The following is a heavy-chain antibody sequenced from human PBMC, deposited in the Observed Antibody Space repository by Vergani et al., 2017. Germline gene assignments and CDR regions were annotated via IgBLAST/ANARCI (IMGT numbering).Heavy chain of an antibody. Sequence: QVQLVESGGGVVQPGRSLRLSCAASGFTFSSYGMHWVRQAPGKGLEWVAVISYDGSNKYYADSVKGRFTISRDNSKNTLYLQMNSLRAEDTAVYYCAKGSVSITGTAREYYGMDVWGQGTMVTVSS. CDR3: AKGSVSITGTAREYYGMDV. CDR1: GFTFSSYG. J-gene: IGHJ6*02. V-gene: IGHV3-30*18. CDR2: ISYDGSNK. D-gene: IGHD1-20*01.